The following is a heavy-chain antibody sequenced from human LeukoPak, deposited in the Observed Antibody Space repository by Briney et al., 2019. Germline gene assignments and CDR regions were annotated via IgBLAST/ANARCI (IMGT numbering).Heavy chain of an antibody. CDR2: ISGSGGNT. D-gene: IGHD6-25*01. CDR1: GFTFSSYA. V-gene: IGHV3-23*01. CDR3: AKDQSSGWGLLDY. J-gene: IGHJ4*02. Sequence: PGGSLRLSCVASGFTFSSYAMSWVRQPPGKGLEWVSAISGSGGNTYYADSVQGRFTISRDNSKNTLYLQMNSLRAEDTAIYYCAKDQSSGWGLLDYWGQGTLVTVSS.